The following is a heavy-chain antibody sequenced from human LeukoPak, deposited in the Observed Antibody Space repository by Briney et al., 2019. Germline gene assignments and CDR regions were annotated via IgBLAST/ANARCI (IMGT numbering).Heavy chain of an antibody. V-gene: IGHV4-39*07. CDR1: GGSISGSSYY. CDR3: ARVRVGYYYYMDV. CDR2: IYHSGST. Sequence: SETLSLTCTVSGGSISGSSYYWGWIRQPPGKGLEWIGSIYHSGSTYYNPSLKSRVTISVDTSKNQFSLKLSSVTAADTAVYYCARVRVGYYYYMDVWGKGTTVTVSS. D-gene: IGHD1-26*01. J-gene: IGHJ6*03.